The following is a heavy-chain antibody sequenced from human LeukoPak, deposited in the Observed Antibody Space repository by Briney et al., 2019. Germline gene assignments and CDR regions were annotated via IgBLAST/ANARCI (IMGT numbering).Heavy chain of an antibody. CDR1: GGSFSGYY. V-gene: IGHV4-34*01. CDR3: ARDAVSGAARRSKDY. D-gene: IGHD6-6*01. CDR2: INHSGST. J-gene: IGHJ4*02. Sequence: SETLSLTWAVYGGSFSGYYWSWIRQPPGKGLEWIGEINHSGSTNYNPSLKSRVTISVDTSKNQFSLKLSSVTAADTAVYYCARDAVSGAARRSKDYWGQGTLVTVSS.